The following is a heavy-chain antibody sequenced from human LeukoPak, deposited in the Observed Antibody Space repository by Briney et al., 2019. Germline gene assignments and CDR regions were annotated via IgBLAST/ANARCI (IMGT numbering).Heavy chain of an antibody. CDR1: AECIIRYC. V-gene: IGHV5-51*01. CDR2: IYPGDSDT. CDR3: ARPLGPGAFNI. D-gene: IGHD3-3*02. Sequence: GNSLKIFCKASAECIIRYCSRYWGQMPGKGLEWMGIIYPGDSDTRYSPSFQGQVTISADESISTAYLQVSRLEASDTAMYYCARPLGPGAFNIWGQGTMVTVSS. J-gene: IGHJ3*02.